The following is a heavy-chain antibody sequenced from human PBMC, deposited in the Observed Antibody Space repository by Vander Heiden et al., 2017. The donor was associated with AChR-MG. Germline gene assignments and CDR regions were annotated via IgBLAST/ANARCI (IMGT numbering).Heavy chain of an antibody. CDR3: ANCGGVIIHSMDV. J-gene: IGHJ6*02. Sequence: QVQLVQSGAEVKKPGSSVKVSFKASGGTFSSYAISWVRQATGQGLEGMGRIIPSFGKANYAQKVQGRVTITAYESTSTAYMEMRRMRSEDTAVYYCANCGGVIIHSMDVWGQGTTVTVSS. CDR1: GGTFSSYA. D-gene: IGHD3-3*01. CDR2: IIPSFGKA. V-gene: IGHV1-69*18.